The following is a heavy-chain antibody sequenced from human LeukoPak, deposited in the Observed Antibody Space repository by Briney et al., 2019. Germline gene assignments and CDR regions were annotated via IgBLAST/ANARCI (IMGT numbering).Heavy chain of an antibody. D-gene: IGHD3-9*01. CDR3: ARAGYQILTGLHYYYYYMDV. CDR2: IKQDGSEK. Sequence: GGSLRLSCAASGFTFISYWMSWVRQAPGKGLEWVANIKQDGSEKYYVDSVKGRFTISRDNAKNSLYLQMNSLRAEDTAVYYCARAGYQILTGLHYYYYYMDVWGKGTTVTISS. CDR1: GFTFISYW. J-gene: IGHJ6*03. V-gene: IGHV3-7*01.